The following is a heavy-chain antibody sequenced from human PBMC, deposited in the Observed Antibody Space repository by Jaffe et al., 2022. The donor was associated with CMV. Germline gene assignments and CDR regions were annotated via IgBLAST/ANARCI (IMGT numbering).Heavy chain of an antibody. CDR2: IRSKAYGGTT. J-gene: IGHJ3*02. V-gene: IGHV3-49*04. CDR1: GFTFGDYA. D-gene: IGHD4-17*01. Sequence: EVQLVESGGGLVQPGRSLRLSCTASGFTFGDYAMSWVRQAPGKGLEWVGFIRSKAYGGTTEYAASVKGRFTISRDDSKSIAYLQMNSLKTEDTAVYYCTRPWRHDYGDYVDAFDIWGQGTMVTVSS. CDR3: TRPWRHDYGDYVDAFDI.